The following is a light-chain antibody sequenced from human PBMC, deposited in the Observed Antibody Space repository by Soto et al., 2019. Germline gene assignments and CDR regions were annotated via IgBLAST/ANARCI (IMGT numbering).Light chain of an antibody. CDR1: QSISSSF. V-gene: IGKV3-20*01. J-gene: IGKJ1*01. Sequence: DIVLTQSPGTLSLSPGDRATLSCRASQSISSSFLAWYQQKPGQAPRLLICGASSRATGIADRFSGSGSGTDFTLTITRLEPEDFAVYYCQQYGYSFWTFGQGTKVEIK. CDR2: GAS. CDR3: QQYGYSFWT.